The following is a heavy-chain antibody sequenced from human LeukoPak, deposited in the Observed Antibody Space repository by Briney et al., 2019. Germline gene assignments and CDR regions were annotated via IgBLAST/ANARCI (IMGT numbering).Heavy chain of an antibody. V-gene: IGHV4-59*08. CDR2: IYYSGST. J-gene: IGHJ4*02. CDR3: ARRGDSSSWHFDY. CDR1: GGSFSGYY. D-gene: IGHD6-13*01. Sequence: SETLSLTCAVYGGSFSGYYWSWIRQPPGKGLEWIGYIYYSGSTNYNPSLKSRVTISVDTSKNQFSLKLSSVTAADTAVYYCARRGDSSSWHFDYWGQGTLVTVSS.